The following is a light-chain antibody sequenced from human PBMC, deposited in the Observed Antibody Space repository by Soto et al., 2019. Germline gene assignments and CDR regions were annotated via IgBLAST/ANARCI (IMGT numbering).Light chain of an antibody. CDR1: SSDVGGYNF. CDR2: EVI. V-gene: IGLV2-8*01. J-gene: IGLJ2*01. CDR3: SSYAGSNNLHVL. Sequence: QSALSQPPSASGSPGQSVTISCTGSSSDVGGYNFVSWYQHLPGKAPKLMIYEVIQRPSGVPDRFSGSKSGNTASLTVSGLQAEDEADYYCSSYAGSNNLHVLFGGGTKLTVL.